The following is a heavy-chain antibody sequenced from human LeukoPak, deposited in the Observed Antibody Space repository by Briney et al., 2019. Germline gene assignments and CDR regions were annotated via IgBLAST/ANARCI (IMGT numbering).Heavy chain of an antibody. V-gene: IGHV3-30*04. Sequence: PGGSLRLSCAASGFTFSSYAMHWVRQAPGKGLEWVAVISYDGSNKYYADSVKGRFTISRDNSKNTLYLQMNSLRAEDTAVYYCASALLLWFGELRNWGQGTLVTVSS. CDR2: ISYDGSNK. CDR3: ASALLLWFGELRN. D-gene: IGHD3-10*01. J-gene: IGHJ4*02. CDR1: GFTFSSYA.